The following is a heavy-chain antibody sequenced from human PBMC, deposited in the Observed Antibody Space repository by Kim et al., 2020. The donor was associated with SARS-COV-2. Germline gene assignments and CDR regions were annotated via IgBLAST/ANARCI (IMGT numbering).Heavy chain of an antibody. V-gene: IGHV4-4*02. D-gene: IGHD5-12*01. CDR1: GGSISSSNW. Sequence: SETLSLTCAVSGGSISSSNWWSWVRQPPGKGLEWIGEIYHSGSTNYNPSLKSRVTISVDKSKNQFSLKLSSVTAADTAVYYCASRLQLGGYDLGFDYWGQGTLVTVSS. J-gene: IGHJ4*02. CDR2: IYHSGST. CDR3: ASRLQLGGYDLGFDY.